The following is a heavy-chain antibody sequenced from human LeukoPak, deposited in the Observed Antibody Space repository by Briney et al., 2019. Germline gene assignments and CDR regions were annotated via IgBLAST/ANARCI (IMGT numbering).Heavy chain of an antibody. CDR2: INSDGSST. D-gene: IGHD3-9*01. CDR3: ARAYYDILIGYYYYGMDV. Sequence: GSLRLSCAASGFTFSSYWMHWVRRAPGKGLVWVSRINSDGSSTSYADSVKGRFTISRDNAKNTLYLQMNSLRAEDTAVYYCARAYYDILIGYYYYGMDVWGKGTTVTVSS. J-gene: IGHJ6*04. CDR1: GFTFSSYW. V-gene: IGHV3-74*01.